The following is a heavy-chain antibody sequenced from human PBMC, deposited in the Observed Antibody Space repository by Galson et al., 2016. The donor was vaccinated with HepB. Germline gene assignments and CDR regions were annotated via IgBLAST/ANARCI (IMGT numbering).Heavy chain of an antibody. CDR1: GGSISSFY. V-gene: IGHV4-59*01. Sequence: SLTCTVSGGSISSFYWSWIRQPPGKGLEWIGYTHYSGRTNYNPSLKSRVTISVDTSKNQFSLKLNSVTAADTAVYYCARDRSIDWFDPWGQGTLVTVSS. J-gene: IGHJ5*02. CDR3: ARDRSIDWFDP. CDR2: THYSGRT. D-gene: IGHD6-6*01.